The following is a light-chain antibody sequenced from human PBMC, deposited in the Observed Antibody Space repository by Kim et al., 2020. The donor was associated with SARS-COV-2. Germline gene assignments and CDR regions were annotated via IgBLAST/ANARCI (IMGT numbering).Light chain of an antibody. CDR2: GAS. CDR3: QQYGSSPYT. V-gene: IGKV3-20*01. Sequence: EIVLTQNQGTLSLSPGERATLSCRASQTVSSNYLAWYQQRPGQAPRLLISGASNRATGIPDKFSGSGSGTDFTLTISRLEPEDFAVYYCQQYGSSPYTFGQGTKLEIK. J-gene: IGKJ2*01. CDR1: QTVSSNY.